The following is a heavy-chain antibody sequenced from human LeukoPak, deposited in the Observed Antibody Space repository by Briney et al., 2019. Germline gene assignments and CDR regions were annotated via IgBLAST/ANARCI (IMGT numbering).Heavy chain of an antibody. CDR2: IKSDGSST. J-gene: IGHJ4*02. D-gene: IGHD3-9*01. V-gene: IGHV3-74*01. Sequence: GGSLRLSCAASGFTFSSYWMHWVRQAPGKGLVWVSRIKSDGSSTSYADSVKGRFTISRDNSKNMLYLQMNSLRAEDTALYSCAKDRRRDDVLTGSFSDWGQGTLVTVSS. CDR3: AKDRRRDDVLTGSFSD. CDR1: GFTFSSYW.